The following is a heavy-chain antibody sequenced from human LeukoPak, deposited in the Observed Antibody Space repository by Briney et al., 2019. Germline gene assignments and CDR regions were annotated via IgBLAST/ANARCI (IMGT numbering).Heavy chain of an antibody. V-gene: IGHV4-59*12. J-gene: IGHJ4*02. D-gene: IGHD3-10*01. CDR1: GGSISSYY. Sequence: SETLSLTYTVSGGSISSYYWSWIRQPPGKGLEWIGYIYYSGSTNYNPSLKSRVTISVDTSKNQFSLKLSSVTAADTSVYYCARGGGYYGSGSYWVFDYWGQGTLVTVSS. CDR3: ARGGGYYGSGSYWVFDY. CDR2: IYYSGST.